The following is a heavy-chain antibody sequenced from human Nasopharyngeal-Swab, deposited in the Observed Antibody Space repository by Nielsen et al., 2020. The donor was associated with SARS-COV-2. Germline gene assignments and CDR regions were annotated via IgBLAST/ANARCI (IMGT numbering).Heavy chain of an antibody. J-gene: IGHJ4*02. CDR3: AREGRDGFDY. CDR2: IKQDGSEM. CDR1: GFTFSNYL. D-gene: IGHD5-24*01. Sequence: GGSLRLSCAASGFTFSNYLMTWVRQAPGKGLEWVANIKQDGSEMYYVDSVKGRFTISRDNAKNSLYLQMNSLRVEDTAVYNCAREGRDGFDYWGQGTLVTVSS. V-gene: IGHV3-7*01.